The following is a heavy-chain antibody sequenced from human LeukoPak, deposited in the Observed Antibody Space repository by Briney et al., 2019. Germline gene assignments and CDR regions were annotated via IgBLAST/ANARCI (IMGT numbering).Heavy chain of an antibody. V-gene: IGHV1-2*06. Sequence: ASVKVSCKASGYTFTGYYMHWVRQAPGQGLEWMGRINPNSGGTNSAQKFQGRVTMTRDTSISTAYMELSRLRSDDTAVYYCARDRCSSTSCYRFDYWGQGTLVTVSS. J-gene: IGHJ4*02. CDR2: INPNSGGT. D-gene: IGHD2-2*01. CDR3: ARDRCSSTSCYRFDY. CDR1: GYTFTGYY.